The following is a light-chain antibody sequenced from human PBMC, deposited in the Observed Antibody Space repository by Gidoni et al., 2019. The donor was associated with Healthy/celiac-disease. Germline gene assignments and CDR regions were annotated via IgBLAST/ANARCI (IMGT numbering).Light chain of an antibody. CDR3: QQCYSTPMDT. Sequence: DIQMCQCPSSLSASVGDRVTITCQASQSISSYLNWYQQKPGKAPKLLIYAASSLQSGVPSRFSGSGSGTDFTLTISSLQPEDFATYYCQQCYSTPMDTFGPGTKLDIK. CDR1: QSISSY. J-gene: IGKJ2*01. V-gene: IGKV1-39*01. CDR2: AAS.